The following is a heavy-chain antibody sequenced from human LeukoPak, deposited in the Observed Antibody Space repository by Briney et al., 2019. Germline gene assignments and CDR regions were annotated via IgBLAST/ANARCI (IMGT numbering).Heavy chain of an antibody. V-gene: IGHV1-69*01. Sequence: SVKVSCKASGGTFSSYAISWVRQAPGQGREWMGGIIPIFGSANYAQKFQGRVTITADESTSTAYMELSSLRSEDTAVYYCARDTIFGVVIPRYYYGMDVWGQGTTVTVSS. J-gene: IGHJ6*02. CDR2: IIPIFGSA. CDR3: ARDTIFGVVIPRYYYGMDV. CDR1: GGTFSSYA. D-gene: IGHD3-3*01.